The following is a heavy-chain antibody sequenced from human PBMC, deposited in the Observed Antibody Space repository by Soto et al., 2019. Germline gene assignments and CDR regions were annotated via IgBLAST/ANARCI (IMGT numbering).Heavy chain of an antibody. CDR3: ATAYGDSYYYYYGMDV. CDR2: INPGDSDT. V-gene: IGHV5-51*01. Sequence: EVQLVQSGAEVKKPGESLKISCEGSGFSFSKYKIGWVRQLPGKGLEWMGIINPGDSDTRYSPSFQGQVTISADKSISTAYLQWNTLKASDTATDYCATAYGDSYYYYYGMDVWGQGTTVTVSS. J-gene: IGHJ6*02. D-gene: IGHD4-17*01. CDR1: GFSFSKYK.